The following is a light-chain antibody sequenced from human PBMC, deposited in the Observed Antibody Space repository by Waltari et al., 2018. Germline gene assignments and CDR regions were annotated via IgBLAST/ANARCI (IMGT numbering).Light chain of an antibody. V-gene: IGKV3-20*01. CDR3: QQYDGEVVT. CDR2: GTS. J-gene: IGKJ4*01. Sequence: EIVLTQSPGTLSLSPGERATLSCRASQSVTSISLTWYQKKVGQAPRLLIYGTSSRATGIPDRFSGSGSGTEFTLTISRLEPEDFAAYYCQQYDGEVVTFGGGTKVEI. CDR1: QSVTSIS.